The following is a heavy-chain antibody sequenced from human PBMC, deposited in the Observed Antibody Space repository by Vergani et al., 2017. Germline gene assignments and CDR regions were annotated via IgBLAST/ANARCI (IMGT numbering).Heavy chain of an antibody. Sequence: QVQLVESGGGVVQPGRSLRLSCAASGFTFSSYGMHWVRQAPGKGLEWVAVISYDGSNKYYADSVKGRFTISRDNSKNTLYLQMNSLRAEDTAVYYCANTPGGYWGQGNLVTVSS. CDR1: GFTFSSYG. CDR2: ISYDGSNK. J-gene: IGHJ4*02. D-gene: IGHD3-16*01. CDR3: ANTPGGY. V-gene: IGHV3-30*18.